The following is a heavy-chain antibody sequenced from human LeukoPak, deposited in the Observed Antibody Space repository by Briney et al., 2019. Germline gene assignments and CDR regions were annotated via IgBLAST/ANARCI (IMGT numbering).Heavy chain of an antibody. Sequence: PSETLTLTCAVYGGCLSGYYWSWIRQPPGKGLEWIGEINHSGSTNYNPSLKSRVTISVDTSKNQFSLKLSSVTAADTAVYYCARGRYYDSSANFDYWGQGTLVTVSS. D-gene: IGHD3-22*01. V-gene: IGHV4-34*01. J-gene: IGHJ4*02. CDR3: ARGRYYDSSANFDY. CDR1: GGCLSGYY. CDR2: INHSGST.